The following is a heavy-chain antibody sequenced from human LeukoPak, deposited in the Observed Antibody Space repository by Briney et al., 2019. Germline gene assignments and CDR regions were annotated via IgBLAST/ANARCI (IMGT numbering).Heavy chain of an antibody. CDR1: GFTFSNHA. Sequence: GGSLRLSCVASGFTFSNHAMTWVRQAPGKGPEWVSVIYGSGDSTFYADSVKGRFTISRDNSKNILYLHMNSLRVEDSAIYYCAKDRTAVPLAYWYFDLWGRGTLVTVPS. J-gene: IGHJ2*01. D-gene: IGHD2-2*01. V-gene: IGHV3-23*01. CDR3: AKDRTAVPLAYWYFDL. CDR2: IYGSGDST.